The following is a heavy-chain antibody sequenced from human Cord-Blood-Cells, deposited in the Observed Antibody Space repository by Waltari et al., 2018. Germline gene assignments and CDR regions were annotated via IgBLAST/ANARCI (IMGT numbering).Heavy chain of an antibody. Sequence: QVQLQESGPGLVKPSETLSLTCAVSGYSITSGFYSTWIRQPPGTGLEWIGIIYHSGSTYYNPSLKSRVTISVDTSKNQFSLKLSSVTAADTAVYYCAREAQNYGSGSYYDYWGQGTLVTVSS. J-gene: IGHJ4*02. CDR2: IYHSGST. CDR3: AREAQNYGSGSYYDY. V-gene: IGHV4-38-2*02. D-gene: IGHD3-10*01. CDR1: GYSITSGFY.